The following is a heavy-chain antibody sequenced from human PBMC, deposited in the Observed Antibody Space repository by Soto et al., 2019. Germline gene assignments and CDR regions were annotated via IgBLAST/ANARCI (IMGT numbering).Heavy chain of an antibody. CDR1: GFTFSSYA. D-gene: IGHD2-15*01. Sequence: GGSLRLSCAASGFTFSSYAMSWVRQAPGKGLEWVSAISGSGGSTYYADSVKGRFTISRDNSKNTLYLQMNSLRAEDTAVYYCATSRIGGVVVAASYFDYWGQGTLVTVSS. CDR3: ATSRIGGVVVAASYFDY. J-gene: IGHJ4*02. V-gene: IGHV3-23*01. CDR2: ISGSGGST.